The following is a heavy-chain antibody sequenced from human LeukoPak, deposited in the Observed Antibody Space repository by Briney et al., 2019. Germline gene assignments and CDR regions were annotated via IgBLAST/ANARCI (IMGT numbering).Heavy chain of an antibody. D-gene: IGHD4-11*01. Sequence: GGPLRLSCAASELTFSNYAVHWVRQAPDKGLQWVAVISYDGNTIHYADSVKGRFTISRDTSKNTLYLQMNYLRTEDTAVYYCARSGGLQKFDYWGQGTLVTVSS. J-gene: IGHJ4*02. CDR3: ARSGGLQKFDY. CDR2: ISYDGNTI. CDR1: ELTFSNYA. V-gene: IGHV3-30-3*01.